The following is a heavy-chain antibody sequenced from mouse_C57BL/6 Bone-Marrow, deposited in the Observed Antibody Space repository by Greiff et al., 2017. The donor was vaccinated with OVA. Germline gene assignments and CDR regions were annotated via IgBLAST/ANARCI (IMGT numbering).Heavy chain of an antibody. V-gene: IGHV1-66*01. CDR2: IYPGSGNT. J-gene: IGHJ3*01. CDR1: GYSFTSYY. CDR3: ATLQFAY. Sequence: QVQLKQSGPELVKPGASVKISCKASGYSFTSYYIHWVKQRPGQGLEWIGWIYPGSGNTKYNEKFKGKATLTADTSSSTAYMQLSSLTSEDSAVYYCATLQFAYWGQGTLVTVSA.